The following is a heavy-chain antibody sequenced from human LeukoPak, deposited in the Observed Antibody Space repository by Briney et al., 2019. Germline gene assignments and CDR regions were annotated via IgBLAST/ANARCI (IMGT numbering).Heavy chain of an antibody. CDR3: ARDEERDIVVVPAAADY. J-gene: IGHJ4*02. CDR1: GFTFSDYY. V-gene: IGHV3-11*04. D-gene: IGHD2-2*01. Sequence: GGSLRLSCAASGFTFSDYYMSWIRQAPGKGLEWVSYISSSGSTIYYADSVKGRFTISRDNAKNSLYLQMNSLRAEDTAVYYCARDEERDIVVVPAAADYWGQGTLVTVSS. CDR2: ISSSGSTI.